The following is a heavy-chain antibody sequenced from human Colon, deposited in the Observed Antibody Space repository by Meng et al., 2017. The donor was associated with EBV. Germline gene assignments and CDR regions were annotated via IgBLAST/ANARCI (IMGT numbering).Heavy chain of an antibody. CDR2: IYYRGST. CDR1: GGSITSTSSY. Sequence: QLHLQESVPGLVKPSETLSLTCTISGGSITSTSSYRGWVRQPPGKGLEWIGSIYYRGSTNYNPSLKSRISMSVDMSKNQFSLKVNSVTAADTAIYYCVISSHNWGQGTLVTVSS. CDR3: VISSHN. D-gene: IGHD3-3*02. J-gene: IGHJ4*02. V-gene: IGHV4-39*07.